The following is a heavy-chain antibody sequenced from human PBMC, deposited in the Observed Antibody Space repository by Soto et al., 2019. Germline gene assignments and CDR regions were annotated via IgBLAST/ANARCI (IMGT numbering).Heavy chain of an antibody. V-gene: IGHV1-18*01. J-gene: IGHJ5*02. CDR3: ARVVPGTEAWFGP. CDR1: GYTFSNYG. CDR2: ISLYSDGT. Sequence: QVQLVQSGGEVKRPGASVKVSCKTSGYTFSNYGITWVRQAPGQPLEWLGWISLYSDGTNYSQKFQGRVSMTTDTSATTASIELRSLRADDTAVYYCARVVPGTEAWFGPCGQGTLVTV. D-gene: IGHD2-2*01.